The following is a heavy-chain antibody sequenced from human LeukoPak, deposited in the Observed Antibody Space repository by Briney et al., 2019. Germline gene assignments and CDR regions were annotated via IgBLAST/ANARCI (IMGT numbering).Heavy chain of an antibody. CDR1: GFTFGNYG. J-gene: IGHJ4*02. CDR2: IRYDGSDK. CDR3: SGSYSY. Sequence: GGSLRLSCAASGFTFGNYGMHWVRQAPGKGLEWVAFIRYDGSDKYYADSVKGRFTISRDSSKNTLYLQMNSLRPEDTAEYFCSGSYSYWGQGTLVTVSS. D-gene: IGHD1-26*01. V-gene: IGHV3-30*02.